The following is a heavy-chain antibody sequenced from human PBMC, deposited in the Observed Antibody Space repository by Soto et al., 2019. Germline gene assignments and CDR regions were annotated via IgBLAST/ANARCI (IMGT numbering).Heavy chain of an antibody. V-gene: IGHV1-69*13. Sequence: AASVKVSCKASGGTFSSYAISWVRQAPGQGLEWMGGIIPIFGTANYAQKFQGRVTITADESTSTAYMELSSLRSEDTAVYYCARVRGAPFGNWFDPWGQGTLVTVSS. J-gene: IGHJ5*02. CDR3: ARVRGAPFGNWFDP. D-gene: IGHD3-3*01. CDR2: IIPIFGTA. CDR1: GGTFSSYA.